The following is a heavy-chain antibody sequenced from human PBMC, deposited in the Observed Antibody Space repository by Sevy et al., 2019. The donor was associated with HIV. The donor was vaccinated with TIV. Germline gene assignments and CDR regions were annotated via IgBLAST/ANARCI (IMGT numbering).Heavy chain of an antibody. CDR3: ARSSLLRDGYFDD. J-gene: IGHJ4*02. CDR2: INPYSGGT. D-gene: IGHD4-17*01. Sequence: ASVKVSCKASGYTFTDYYMHWVRQAPGQGLEWMGWINPYSGGTNYAQKFQGRVTMTRDTSISTAYMELSRLGSDDTAVYYGARSSLLRDGYFDDWGQGTLVTVSS. V-gene: IGHV1-2*02. CDR1: GYTFTDYY.